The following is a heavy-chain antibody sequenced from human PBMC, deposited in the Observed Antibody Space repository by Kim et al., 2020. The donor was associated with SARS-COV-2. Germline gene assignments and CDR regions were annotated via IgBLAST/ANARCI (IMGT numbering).Heavy chain of an antibody. J-gene: IGHJ4*02. V-gene: IGHV3-23*01. Sequence: VKGRFTTSRDTSKNTLYLQMNRLRAEDTAVYYRAKDQPNDWLFPTYCDYWGQGTLVTVSS. CDR3: AKDQPNDWLFPTYCDY. D-gene: IGHD3-9*01.